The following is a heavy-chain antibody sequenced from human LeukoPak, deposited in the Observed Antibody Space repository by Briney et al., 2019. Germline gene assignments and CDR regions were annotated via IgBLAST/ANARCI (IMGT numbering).Heavy chain of an antibody. V-gene: IGHV1-8*02. CDR3: ARGGRAAAGTFYYYYYMDV. CDR1: GYTFTSYG. J-gene: IGHJ6*03. CDR2: MNPNSGNT. Sequence: ASVKVSCKASGYTFTSYGISWVRQAPGQGLEWMGWMNPNSGNTGYAQKFQGRVTMTRNTSISTAYMELSSLRSEDTAVYYCARGGRAAAGTFYYYYYMDVWGKGTTVTVSS. D-gene: IGHD6-13*01.